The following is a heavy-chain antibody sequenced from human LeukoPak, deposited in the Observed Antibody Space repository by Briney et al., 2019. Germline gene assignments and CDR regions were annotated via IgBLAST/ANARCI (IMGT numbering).Heavy chain of an antibody. V-gene: IGHV3-74*01. D-gene: IGHD2/OR15-2a*01. J-gene: IGHJ4*02. CDR3: VSFYETY. CDR2: INSDGSWT. Sequence: GGSLRLSCAASGNYWMHWVRQAPGKGLVWVSHINSDGSWTSYADSVKGRFTISKDSAKNTVYLQMNNLRAEDTAVYYCVSFYETYWGRGTLVTVS. CDR1: GNYW.